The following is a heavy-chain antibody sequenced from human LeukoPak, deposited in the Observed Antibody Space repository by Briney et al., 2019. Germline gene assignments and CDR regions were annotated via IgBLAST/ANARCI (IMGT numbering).Heavy chain of an antibody. Sequence: ASVKVSCKASGYTFTGYYMHWVRQAPGQGLEWMGWINPNSGGTNYAQKFQGRVTMTRDTSISTAYMELSRLRSDDTAVYYCARDLFRWARLTGYWCQGALVTVSS. J-gene: IGHJ4*02. CDR1: GYTFTGYY. CDR3: ARDLFRWARLTGY. CDR2: INPNSGGT. D-gene: IGHD6-6*01. V-gene: IGHV1-2*02.